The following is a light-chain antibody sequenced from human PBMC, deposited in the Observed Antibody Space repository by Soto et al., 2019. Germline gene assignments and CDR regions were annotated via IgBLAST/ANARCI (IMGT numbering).Light chain of an antibody. Sequence: IVLTQSPATWSVTPWERTPLSCRASQSVSSNLAWYQQKPGQAPRLLIYGASTRATGIPARFSGSGSGTEFTLTISSLQSEDFAVYYCQQYNGWPRTFGQGTKVDIK. CDR1: QSVSSN. J-gene: IGKJ1*01. V-gene: IGKV3-15*01. CDR3: QQYNGWPRT. CDR2: GAS.